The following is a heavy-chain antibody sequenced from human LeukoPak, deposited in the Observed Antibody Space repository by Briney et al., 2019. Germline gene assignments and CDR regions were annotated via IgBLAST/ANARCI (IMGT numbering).Heavy chain of an antibody. CDR2: ISSSGTYV. Sequence: PGGSLRLSCAASGFTFSSYSMNWVRQAPGKGLEWVSSISSSGTYVYYADSVKGRFTIFRDNAKNSLSLQMNSLRADDAAVYYCARASSKQLAGYLPDGFDIWGQGTMVTASS. CDR1: GFTFSSYS. CDR3: ARASSKQLAGYLPDGFDI. V-gene: IGHV3-21*01. J-gene: IGHJ3*02. D-gene: IGHD3-9*01.